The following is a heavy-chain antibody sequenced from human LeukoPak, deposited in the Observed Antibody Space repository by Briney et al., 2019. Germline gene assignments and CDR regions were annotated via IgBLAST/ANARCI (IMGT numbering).Heavy chain of an antibody. CDR2: IYISGST. Sequence: KPSETLSLTCTVSGGSISTYYWTWIRQPPGKGLEWIGYIYISGSTNYNPSLKSRVTISVDTSKNQFSLKVNSVTAADTAVYYCARTKPLDPFDFWGQGTLVTVSS. CDR3: ARTKPLDPFDF. J-gene: IGHJ3*01. V-gene: IGHV4-59*01. CDR1: GGSISTYY.